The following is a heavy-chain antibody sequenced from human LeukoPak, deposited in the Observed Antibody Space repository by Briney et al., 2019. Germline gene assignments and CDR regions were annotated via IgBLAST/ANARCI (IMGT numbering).Heavy chain of an antibody. D-gene: IGHD1-26*01. CDR2: IIPIFGTA. V-gene: IGHV1-69*13. CDR3: ARVARIVGATSLDY. Sequence: SVKVSCKASGGTFSSYAISWVRQAPGQGLEWMGGIIPIFGTANYAQKFQGRVTITADESTSTAYMELSSLRSEDTAVYYCARVARIVGATSLDYWGQGTLVTVSS. CDR1: GGTFSSYA. J-gene: IGHJ4*02.